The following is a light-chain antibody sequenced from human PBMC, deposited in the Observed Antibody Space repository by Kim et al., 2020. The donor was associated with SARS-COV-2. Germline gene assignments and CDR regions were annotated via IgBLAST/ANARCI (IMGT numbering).Light chain of an antibody. J-gene: IGKJ2*01. Sequence: PDTLSLSPGDRATLSCRASQSIDSSFLAWYQQKPGQAPTLLIYDSSTTATGIPDRFTGSGSETDFTLTISRLEPEDFALYFCQYFGGSSYTFGQGTKLEI. CDR1: QSIDSSF. CDR2: DSS. V-gene: IGKV3-20*01. CDR3: QYFGGSSYT.